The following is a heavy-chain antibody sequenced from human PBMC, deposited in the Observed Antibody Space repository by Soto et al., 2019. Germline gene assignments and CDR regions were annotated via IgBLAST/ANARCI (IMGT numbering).Heavy chain of an antibody. J-gene: IGHJ4*02. D-gene: IGHD3-10*01. V-gene: IGHV1-2*02. CDR3: AREFQRGLDY. CDR1: GSTFTGYF. Sequence: QVQLVQSGAEVKKPGASVKVSCKTSGSTFTGYFVHWVRQAPGQGLEWMGWINPYGGTTYAQNFQGRVTMTWDTSIDRAFMELMPPRSDDTAVYYCAREFQRGLDYWGQGTLVTVSS. CDR2: INPYGGT.